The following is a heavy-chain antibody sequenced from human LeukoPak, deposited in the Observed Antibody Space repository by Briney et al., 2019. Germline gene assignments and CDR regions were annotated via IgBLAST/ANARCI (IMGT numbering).Heavy chain of an antibody. D-gene: IGHD1-26*01. CDR3: TMGATTAFSFDY. J-gene: IGHJ4*02. CDR2: VDPEDGET. CDR1: GYTFTDYY. Sequence: ASVKISCKVSGYTFTDYYKHWVQQAPGKGLEWMGLVDPEDGETIYAEKFQGRVTITADTSTDTAYMELSSLRSEDTAVYYCTMGATTAFSFDYWGQGTLVTVSS. V-gene: IGHV1-69-2*01.